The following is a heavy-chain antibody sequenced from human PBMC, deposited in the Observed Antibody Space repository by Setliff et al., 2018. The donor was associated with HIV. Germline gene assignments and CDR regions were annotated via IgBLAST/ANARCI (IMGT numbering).Heavy chain of an antibody. J-gene: IGHJ4*02. CDR3: ARAPTGSCSSTICYAYHFDH. V-gene: IGHV3-74*01. D-gene: IGHD2-2*01. CDR1: GGSFSSYW. Sequence: PSETLSLTCAVYGGSFSSYWMHWVRQAPGKGLVWVSCINNDGSRTFYADSVKGRFTISRDNAKNSLYLQMNSLRADETAVYYCARAPTGSCSSTICYAYHFDHWGQGTLVTVSS. CDR2: INNDGSRT.